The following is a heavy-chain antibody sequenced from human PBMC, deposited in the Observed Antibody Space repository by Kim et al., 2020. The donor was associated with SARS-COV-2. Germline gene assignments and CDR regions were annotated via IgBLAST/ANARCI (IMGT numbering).Heavy chain of an antibody. V-gene: IGHV3-30*03. CDR3: ATDYSPGGSGSYFDY. Sequence: GGSLRLSCAASRLTFSSYGMHWVRQAPGKGLEWVAFISYDGNNKYHADSVKGRFTISRDNSKNTLYLQMNSLRTEDMAVYYCATDYSPGGSGSYFDYWGQGTLVIVSS. CDR1: RLTFSSYG. CDR2: ISYDGNNK. D-gene: IGHD3-10*01. J-gene: IGHJ4*02.